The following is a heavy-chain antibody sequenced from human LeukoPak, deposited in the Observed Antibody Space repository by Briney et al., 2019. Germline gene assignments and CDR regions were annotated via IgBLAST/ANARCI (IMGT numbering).Heavy chain of an antibody. Sequence: SETLSXTCXXSXXSISNYYWSWIRQPAGKGLEWIGRMYNSGSTIYNPSLQSRVTMSLDTSSNHFSLNLISVTAADTAVYYCVRAEGGGYARYWGQGTLVTVSS. D-gene: IGHD5-12*01. J-gene: IGHJ4*02. CDR1: XXSISNYY. CDR2: MYNSGST. CDR3: VRAEGGGYARY. V-gene: IGHV4-4*07.